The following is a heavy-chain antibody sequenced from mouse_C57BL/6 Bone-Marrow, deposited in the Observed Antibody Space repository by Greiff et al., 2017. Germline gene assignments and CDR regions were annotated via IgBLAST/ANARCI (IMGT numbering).Heavy chain of an antibody. Sequence: QVQLQQPGAELVKPGASVKMSCKASGYTFTSYWLTWVKQRPGQGLEWIGEIYPGSGSTNYNEKFKSKATLTVDTSSSTAYMQLSSLKSEDSAVYYCAREGDDYGSTYYAMDYWGQGTSVTVSS. CDR2: IYPGSGST. CDR3: AREGDDYGSTYYAMDY. V-gene: IGHV1-55*01. D-gene: IGHD1-1*01. J-gene: IGHJ4*01. CDR1: GYTFTSYW.